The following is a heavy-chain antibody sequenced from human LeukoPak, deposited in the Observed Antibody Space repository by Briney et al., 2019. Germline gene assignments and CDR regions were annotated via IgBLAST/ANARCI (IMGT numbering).Heavy chain of an antibody. Sequence: ASVKVSCKAAGYTFTDFCMHWVRQAPGQGLEWMGWINPKSGGTNNAQRFEGRVTMTRDTSISTAYMELSRLRSDDTAVYYCARDLREDSHSYDAFNIWGQGPMVSVSS. J-gene: IGHJ3*02. CDR3: ARDLREDSHSYDAFNI. V-gene: IGHV1-2*02. D-gene: IGHD3-16*01. CDR2: INPKSGGT. CDR1: GYTFTDFC.